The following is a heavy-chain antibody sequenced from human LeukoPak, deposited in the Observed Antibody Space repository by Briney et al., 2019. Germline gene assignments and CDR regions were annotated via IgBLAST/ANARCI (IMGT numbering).Heavy chain of an antibody. CDR3: ARVLVDTAKVAGRDKWTRGYYFDY. V-gene: IGHV4-59*01. D-gene: IGHD5-18*01. J-gene: IGHJ4*02. CDR1: GGSISSYY. Sequence: PSETLSLTCTVSGGSISSYYWSWIRQPPGKGLEWIGYIYYSGSTNYNPSLKSRDTISVDTSKNQFSLKLSSVTAADTAVYYCARVLVDTAKVAGRDKWTRGYYFDYWGQGTLVTVSS. CDR2: IYYSGST.